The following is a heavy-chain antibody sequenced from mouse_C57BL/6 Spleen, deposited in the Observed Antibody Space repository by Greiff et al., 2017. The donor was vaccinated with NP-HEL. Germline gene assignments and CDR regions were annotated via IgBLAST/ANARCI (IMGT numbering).Heavy chain of an antibody. J-gene: IGHJ2*01. CDR3: ASEDYGYGFCD. V-gene: IGHV1-20*01. CDR2: INPYNGDT. Sequence: EVPLQQSGPELVKPGDSVKISCKASGYSFTGYFMNWVMQSHGKSLEWIGRINPYNGDTFYNQKFKGKATLTVDKSSSTAHMELRSLTSEDSAVYYWASEDYGYGFCDWGKGTTLTVAT. D-gene: IGHD2-2*01. CDR1: GYSFTGYF.